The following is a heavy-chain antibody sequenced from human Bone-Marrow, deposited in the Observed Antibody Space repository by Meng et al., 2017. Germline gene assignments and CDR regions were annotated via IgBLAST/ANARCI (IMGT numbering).Heavy chain of an antibody. Sequence: QVPLRGSGQGRVNPYQTLSLTCPVSGGSISSGNHYWSWIRQHPGKGLEYIGYIYYSGSTYYNPSLKSRVIISVDTSKNQFSLRLNSVTAADTAVYYCASLYGDSSVWYLDLWGRGTLVTVSS. CDR3: ASLYGDSSVWYLDL. CDR1: GGSISSGNHY. CDR2: IYYSGST. V-gene: IGHV4-31*03. D-gene: IGHD4-17*01. J-gene: IGHJ2*01.